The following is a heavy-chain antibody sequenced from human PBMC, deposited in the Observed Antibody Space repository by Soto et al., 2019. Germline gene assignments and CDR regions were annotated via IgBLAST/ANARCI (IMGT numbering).Heavy chain of an antibody. CDR3: ACNDAFDI. J-gene: IGHJ3*02. Sequence: EVQLVESGGGLVQPGGSLRLSCAASGFTFISFWMTWFRQAQGKGLEWGANIKQDGSGKYYVDSVKGRFTISRDNAKNSLYLQMNSLRAEDTAVYYCACNDAFDIWGQGTMVTVSS. CDR2: IKQDGSGK. V-gene: IGHV3-7*01. CDR1: GFTFISFW.